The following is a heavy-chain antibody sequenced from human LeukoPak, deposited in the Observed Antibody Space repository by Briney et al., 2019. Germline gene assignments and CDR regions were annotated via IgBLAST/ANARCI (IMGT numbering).Heavy chain of an antibody. V-gene: IGHV1-46*01. D-gene: IGHD5-18*01. CDR1: GYTFTGYY. CDR3: ARDLDVDTAMVTSNYYYGMDV. CDR2: INPSGGST. J-gene: IGHJ6*02. Sequence: ASVKVSCKASGYTFTGYYMHWVRQAPGQGLEWMGIINPSGGSTSYAQKFQGRVTMTRDTSTSTVYMELSSLRSEDTAVYYCARDLDVDTAMVTSNYYYGMDVWGQGTTVTVSS.